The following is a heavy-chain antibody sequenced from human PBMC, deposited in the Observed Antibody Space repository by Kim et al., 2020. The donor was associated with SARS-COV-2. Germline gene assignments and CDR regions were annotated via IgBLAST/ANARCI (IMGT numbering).Heavy chain of an antibody. CDR3: ARELQPDNVLLWFGGIVAVYYGMDV. D-gene: IGHD3-10*01. CDR1: GFTFSSYA. V-gene: IGHV3-30*04. Sequence: GGSLRLSCAASGFTFSSYAMHWVRQAPGKGLEWVAVISYDGSNKYYADSVKGRFTISRDNSKNTLYLQMNSLRAEDTAVYYCARELQPDNVLLWFGGIVAVYYGMDVWGQGTTVTVSS. J-gene: IGHJ6*02. CDR2: ISYDGSNK.